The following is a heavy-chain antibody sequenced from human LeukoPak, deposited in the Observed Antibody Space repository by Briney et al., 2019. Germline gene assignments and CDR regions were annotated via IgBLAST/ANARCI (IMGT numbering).Heavy chain of an antibody. J-gene: IGHJ4*02. CDR3: ARGGYSSGQKNDY. V-gene: IGHV3-21*01. D-gene: IGHD6-19*01. CDR2: ISSSSSYI. Sequence: GGSLRLSCAASGFTFSSYSMNWVRQAPGKGLEWVSSISSSSSYIYYADSVKGRLTISRDNAKNSLYLQMNSLRAEDTAVYYCARGGYSSGQKNDYWGQGTLVTVSS. CDR1: GFTFSSYS.